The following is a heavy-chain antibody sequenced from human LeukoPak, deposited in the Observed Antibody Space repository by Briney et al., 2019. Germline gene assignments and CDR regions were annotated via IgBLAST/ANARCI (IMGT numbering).Heavy chain of an antibody. CDR3: ARVGSRIAAAGTVY. J-gene: IGHJ4*02. CDR2: ISSSSTII. CDR1: GFTFSSYS. Sequence: PGGSLRLSCAASGFTFSSYSMNWVRQAPGKGLEWVSYISSSSTIIYYADSVKGRFTISRDNAKNSLYLQMNSLRAEDTALYYCARVGSRIAAAGTVYWGQGTLVTVSP. V-gene: IGHV3-48*01. D-gene: IGHD6-13*01.